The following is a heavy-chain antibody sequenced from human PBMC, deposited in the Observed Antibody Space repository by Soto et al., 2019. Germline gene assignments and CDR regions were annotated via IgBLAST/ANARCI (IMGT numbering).Heavy chain of an antibody. J-gene: IGHJ5*02. Sequence: SVEVCCKDSGGTLGSYARRWVRQAPGQGLEWMGGIIPIFGTANYAQKFQGRVTITADESTSTAYMELSSLRSDDTAVYYCARERPDGARLDPWGQGTLVTVSS. V-gene: IGHV1-69*13. CDR2: IIPIFGTA. CDR3: ARERPDGARLDP. CDR1: GGTLGSYA. D-gene: IGHD6-6*01.